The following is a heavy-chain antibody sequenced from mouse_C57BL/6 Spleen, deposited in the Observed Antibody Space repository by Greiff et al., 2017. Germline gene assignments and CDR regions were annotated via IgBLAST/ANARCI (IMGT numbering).Heavy chain of an antibody. CDR3: ARGGGILRYYDY. V-gene: IGHV3-6*01. CDR1: GYSITSGYY. J-gene: IGHJ2*01. D-gene: IGHD1-1*01. Sequence: VQLKESGPGLVKPSQSLSLTCSVTGYSITSGYYWNWIRQFPGNKLEWMGYISYDGSNNYNPSLKNRISITRDTSKNQFFLKLNSVTTEDTATYYCARGGGILRYYDYWGQGTTLTVSS. CDR2: ISYDGSN.